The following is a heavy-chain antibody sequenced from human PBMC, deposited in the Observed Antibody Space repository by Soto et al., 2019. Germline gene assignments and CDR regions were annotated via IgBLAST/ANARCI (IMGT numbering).Heavy chain of an antibody. V-gene: IGHV1-46*02. D-gene: IGHD2-21*02. J-gene: IGHJ4*02. CDR1: GYTFNTYY. CDR2: IHPSGGGT. Sequence: QVQLVQSGAEVRKPGASVKVSCRPSGYTFNTYYLHWLRQAPGQALEWMGVIHPSGGGTTYAQKCLGRVTVTRDTPTTTVFMELSSLRSDDTAVYYCARGGHIAVVTASFDNWGQGTLVTVSS. CDR3: ARGGHIAVVTASFDN.